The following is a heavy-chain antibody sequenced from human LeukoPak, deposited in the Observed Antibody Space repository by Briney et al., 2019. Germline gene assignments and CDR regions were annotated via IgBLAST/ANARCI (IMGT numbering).Heavy chain of an antibody. D-gene: IGHD2-2*01. J-gene: IGHJ4*02. CDR3: ARLRSRTRYCSSTSCRARDY. CDR1: GGSFSGYY. V-gene: IGHV4-34*01. CDR2: INHSGST. Sequence: SETLSLTCAVYGGSFSGYYWSWIRQPPGKGLEWIGEINHSGSTNYNPSLKSRVTISVDTSKNQFSLKLSSVTAADTAVYYCARLRSRTRYCSSTSCRARDYWGQGTLVTVSS.